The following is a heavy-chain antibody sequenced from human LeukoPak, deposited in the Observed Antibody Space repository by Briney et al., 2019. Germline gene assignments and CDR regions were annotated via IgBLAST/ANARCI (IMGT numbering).Heavy chain of an antibody. Sequence: SGTLSLTCTVSGVSISSSSYYWGWIRQPPGKGLEWIGSIYYDGSTYYNPSLKSRVTISVDTSKNQFSLKLSSVTAADTAVYYCARRRYSSGYIDYWGQGTLVTVSS. V-gene: IGHV4-39*01. CDR2: IYYDGST. D-gene: IGHD6-25*01. CDR1: GVSISSSSYY. CDR3: ARRRYSSGYIDY. J-gene: IGHJ4*02.